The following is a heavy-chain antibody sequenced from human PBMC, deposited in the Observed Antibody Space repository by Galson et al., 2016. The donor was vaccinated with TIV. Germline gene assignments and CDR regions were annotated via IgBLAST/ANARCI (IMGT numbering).Heavy chain of an antibody. D-gene: IGHD4-17*01. CDR1: GYNFTGYY. CDR3: ARFEYGDYVDY. V-gene: IGHV1-2*02. J-gene: IGHJ4*02. Sequence: SVKVSCKASGYNFTGYYIHWVRQAPGQGLEWMGWISPNTGATNYAQKFKGRVTMTRDTSITTVYMELTRLRSDDTAVYYCARFEYGDYVDYWGQGTLVTVSS. CDR2: ISPNTGAT.